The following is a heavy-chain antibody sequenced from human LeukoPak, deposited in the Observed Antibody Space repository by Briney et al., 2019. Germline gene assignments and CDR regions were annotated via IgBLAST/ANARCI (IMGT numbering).Heavy chain of an antibody. CDR3: ATGDGSGTNYFYYYGMDV. CDR1: GFTFPSYA. V-gene: IGHV3-23*01. CDR2: ISGSGDST. J-gene: IGHJ6*02. Sequence: GGSLRLSCAASGFTFPSYAMSWVRQAPGRGLEWVSVISGSGDSTYYADSVMGRFTISRDNSKNTLYVQMSSLRAEDTATYYCATGDGSGTNYFYYYGMDVWGQGTRVTVSS. D-gene: IGHD3-10*01.